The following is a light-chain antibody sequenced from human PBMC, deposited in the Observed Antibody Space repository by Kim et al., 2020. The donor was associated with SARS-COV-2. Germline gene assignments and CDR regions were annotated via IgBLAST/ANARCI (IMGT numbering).Light chain of an antibody. CDR3: QQYNSYSYT. Sequence: DIQMTQSPSTLSASVGDRVTITCRASQSISSWLAWYQQKPGKATKLLIYKASSLESGVPSRFSGSGSGTEFTLTISRLQPDDFATYYCQQYNSYSYTFGQGTKLEI. CDR1: QSISSW. V-gene: IGKV1-5*03. J-gene: IGKJ2*01. CDR2: KAS.